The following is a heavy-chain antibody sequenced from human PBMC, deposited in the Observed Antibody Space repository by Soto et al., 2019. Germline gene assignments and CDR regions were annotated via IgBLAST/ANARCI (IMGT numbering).Heavy chain of an antibody. CDR1: GGSISSYY. J-gene: IGHJ6*03. CDR3: ARAPYDFWSGLTENLYYYYYMDV. D-gene: IGHD3-3*01. V-gene: IGHV4-59*01. CDR2: IYYSGST. Sequence: SETLSLTCTVSGGSISSYYWSWIRQPPGKGLEWIGYIYYSGSTNYNPSLKSRVTISVDTSKNQFSLKLSSVTAADTAVYYCARAPYDFWSGLTENLYYYYYMDVWGKGTTVTVSS.